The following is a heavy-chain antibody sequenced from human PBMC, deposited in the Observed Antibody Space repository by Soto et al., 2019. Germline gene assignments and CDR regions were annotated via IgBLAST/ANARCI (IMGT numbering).Heavy chain of an antibody. Sequence: ASVKVSCKASGGTFSSYTISWVRQAPGQGLEWMGRIIPILGIANYAQKFQGRVTITADKSTSTAYMELSSLRSEDTAVYYCASGHPLHDAFDIWGQGTMVTVSS. J-gene: IGHJ3*02. CDR1: GGTFSSYT. CDR2: IIPILGIA. CDR3: ASGHPLHDAFDI. V-gene: IGHV1-69*02.